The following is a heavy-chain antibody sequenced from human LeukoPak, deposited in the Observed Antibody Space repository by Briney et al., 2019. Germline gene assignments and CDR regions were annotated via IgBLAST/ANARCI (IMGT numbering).Heavy chain of an antibody. CDR1: GFTFSSYT. Sequence: PGGSLRLSCAASGFTFSSYTMNWVRQAPGKGLEWVSSITTTSSYIYYADSVKGRFTISRDNAKSSLFLQMNSLRAEDTALYYCARKGLPDYWGQGTLVTVSS. CDR2: ITTTSSYI. CDR3: ARKGLPDY. V-gene: IGHV3-21*01. J-gene: IGHJ4*02.